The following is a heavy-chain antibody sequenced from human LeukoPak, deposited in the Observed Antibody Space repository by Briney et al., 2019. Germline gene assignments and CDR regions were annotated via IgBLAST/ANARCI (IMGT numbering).Heavy chain of an antibody. V-gene: IGHV4-59*08. CDR2: IYYSGST. D-gene: IGHD3-22*01. J-gene: IGHJ4*02. CDR1: GGSISSYY. Sequence: SETLSLTCTVSGGSISSYYWSWLRQPPGKGLEWIGYIYYSGSTNYNPSLKSRVTISVDTSKNQFSLKLSSVTAADTAVYYCARQDDSSGFDLWWYFDYWGQGTLVTVSS. CDR3: ARQDDSSGFDLWWYFDY.